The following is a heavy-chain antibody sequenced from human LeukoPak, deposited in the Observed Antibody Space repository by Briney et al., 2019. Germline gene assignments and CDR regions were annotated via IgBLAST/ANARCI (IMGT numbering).Heavy chain of an antibody. D-gene: IGHD4-11*01. CDR2: ITSRSSHI. CDR3: ARVAQGASTENYFYYYMDV. V-gene: IGHV3-21*01. CDR1: GFAFNSYT. Sequence: GGSLRLSCEASGFAFNSYTITWVRQAPGKGLESVSSITSRSSHIYIADSVKGRFTISRDNAKNSLFLQMSSLRVEDTAVYYCARVAQGASTENYFYYYMDVWGKGTTVTVSS. J-gene: IGHJ6*03.